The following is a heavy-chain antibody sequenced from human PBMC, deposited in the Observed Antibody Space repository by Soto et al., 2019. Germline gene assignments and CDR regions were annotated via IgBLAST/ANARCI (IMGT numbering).Heavy chain of an antibody. J-gene: IGHJ4*02. V-gene: IGHV3-23*01. CDR3: AKEDMATINSHFDY. CDR2: ISGSGGST. D-gene: IGHD5-12*01. Sequence: GSLRLSCAASGXTFSSYSMSWVRQAPGKGLEWVSSISGSGGSTYYADSVNGLFTLSRDNSNNTLYLQMNILRAEDTAVYYCAKEDMATINSHFDYWGQGTLGTVS. CDR1: GXTFSSYS.